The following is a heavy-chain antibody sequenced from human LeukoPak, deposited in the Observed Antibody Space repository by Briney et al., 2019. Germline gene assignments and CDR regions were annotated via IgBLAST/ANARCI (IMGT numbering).Heavy chain of an antibody. J-gene: IGHJ6*03. CDR3: AFRYCSSTSCPDYYYYYMDV. CDR1: GYTFTSYD. D-gene: IGHD2-2*01. Sequence: GASVKVSCKASGYTFTSYDINWVRQATGQGLEWMGWMNPNSGNTGYAQEFQGRVTMTRNTSISTAYMELSGLRSEDTAVYYCAFRYCSSTSCPDYYYYYMDVWGKGTTVTISS. V-gene: IGHV1-8*01. CDR2: MNPNSGNT.